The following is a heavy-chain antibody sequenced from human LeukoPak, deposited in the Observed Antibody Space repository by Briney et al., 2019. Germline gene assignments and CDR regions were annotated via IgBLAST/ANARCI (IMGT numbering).Heavy chain of an antibody. Sequence: SETLSLTCAVYGGSFSGYYWSWIRQPPGKGLEWIGEINHSGSTNYNPSLKSRVTISVDTSKNQFSLKLSSVTAADTAVYYCARGRPLRYFGWSVKTLYYFDYWAREPWSPSPQ. V-gene: IGHV4-34*01. CDR2: INHSGST. CDR1: GGSFSGYY. J-gene: IGHJ4*02. CDR3: ARGRPLRYFGWSVKTLYYFDY. D-gene: IGHD3-9*01.